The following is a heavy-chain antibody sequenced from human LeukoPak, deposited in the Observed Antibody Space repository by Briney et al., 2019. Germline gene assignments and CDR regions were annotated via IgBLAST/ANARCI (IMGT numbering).Heavy chain of an antibody. Sequence: GASVKVSCKASGYTFTTYYIHWVRQAPGQGLEWMGRINPNSGDINYAQKFQGRVTMTRDTSISTAYMELSRLRSDDTAFYYCARGEYGASPFDPWGQGTLVIVSS. V-gene: IGHV1-2*06. CDR2: INPNSGDI. CDR3: ARGEYGASPFDP. D-gene: IGHD2/OR15-2a*01. CDR1: GYTFTTYY. J-gene: IGHJ5*02.